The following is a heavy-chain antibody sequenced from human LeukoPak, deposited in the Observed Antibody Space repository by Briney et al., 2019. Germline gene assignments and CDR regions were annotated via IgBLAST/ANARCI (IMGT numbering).Heavy chain of an antibody. D-gene: IGHD6-19*01. CDR1: GYSFTSYW. CDR2: IYPGDSDT. CDR3: ARLFSYSSGWYYFDY. V-gene: IGHV5-51*01. Sequence: GESLKISCKGSGYSFTSYWIGWVRQMPGKGLEWMGIIYPGDSDTRYSPSFQGQVTISADKSISTAYLQWSSLKASDTAMYYCARLFSYSSGWYYFDYWGQGTLVTVSS. J-gene: IGHJ4*02.